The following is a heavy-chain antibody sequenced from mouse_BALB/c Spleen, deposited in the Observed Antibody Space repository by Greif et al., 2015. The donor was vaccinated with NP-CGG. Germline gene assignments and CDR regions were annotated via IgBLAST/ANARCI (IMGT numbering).Heavy chain of an antibody. Sequence: QVQLQQSGPELVKPRASVKISCKASGYAFSSSWMNWVKQRPGQGLEWIGRIYPGDGDTNYNGKFKGKATLTADKSSSTAYMQLSSLTSVDSAVYFCARDYGSSYGAMDYWGQGTSVTVSS. D-gene: IGHD1-1*01. V-gene: IGHV1-82*01. J-gene: IGHJ4*01. CDR3: ARDYGSSYGAMDY. CDR2: IYPGDGDT. CDR1: GYAFSSSW.